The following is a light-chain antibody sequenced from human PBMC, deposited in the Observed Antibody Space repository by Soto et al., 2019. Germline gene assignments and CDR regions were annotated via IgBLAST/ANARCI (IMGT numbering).Light chain of an antibody. CDR2: QTS. CDR3: QQYGSSPPET. Sequence: EIVLTPSPATLSSFPGDRVTLSCRASQYINTRLAWYQHRPGQAPRLLIYQTSLRAAGIPARFSASGSGTDFTLTISRLEPEDFAVYYCQQYGSSPPETFGQGTKVDIK. V-gene: IGKV3-20*01. CDR1: QYINTR. J-gene: IGKJ1*01.